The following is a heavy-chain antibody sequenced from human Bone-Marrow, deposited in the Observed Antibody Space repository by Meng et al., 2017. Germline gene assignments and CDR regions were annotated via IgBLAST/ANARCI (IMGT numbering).Heavy chain of an antibody. CDR1: GFTFSSYW. D-gene: IGHD3-9*01. CDR2: INSDGSST. V-gene: IGHV3-74*01. J-gene: IGHJ5*02. Sequence: GESLKISCAASGFTFSSYWMHWVRQAPGKGLVWVSRINSDGSSTSYADSVKGRFTISRDNAKNTLYLQMNSLRAEDTAVYYCARGERDQTKVLRYFDWLSTRNWFDPWGQGTLVTVSS. CDR3: ARGERDQTKVLRYFDWLSTRNWFDP.